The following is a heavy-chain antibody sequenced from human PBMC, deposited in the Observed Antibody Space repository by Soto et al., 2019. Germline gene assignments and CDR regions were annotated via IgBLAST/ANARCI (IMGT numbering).Heavy chain of an antibody. Sequence: QVQLVQSGAEVKKPGASVKVSCKASGYTFTSYGISWVRQAPGQGLEWMGWISAYNGNTNYAQKLQGRVTMTTDTSTSTAYMELRGLRSDDTAVYYCARWNHAYERENWFDPWGQGTLVTVSS. V-gene: IGHV1-18*01. D-gene: IGHD5-12*01. CDR2: ISAYNGNT. CDR1: GYTFTSYG. J-gene: IGHJ5*02. CDR3: ARWNHAYERENWFDP.